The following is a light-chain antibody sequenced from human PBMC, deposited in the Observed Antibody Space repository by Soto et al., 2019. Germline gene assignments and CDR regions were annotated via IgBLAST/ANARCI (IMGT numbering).Light chain of an antibody. CDR3: QQYNNWPPLT. V-gene: IGKV3-11*01. Sequence: EIVLTQSPGTLSLSPGERVTLSFRASQSVSSYLAWYRQKPGQAPGLLIYDASNRATGVPARFGGSGSGTDFTLTISSLEPEDFAVYFCQQYNNWPPLTFGGGTKVDNK. CDR1: QSVSSY. J-gene: IGKJ4*01. CDR2: DAS.